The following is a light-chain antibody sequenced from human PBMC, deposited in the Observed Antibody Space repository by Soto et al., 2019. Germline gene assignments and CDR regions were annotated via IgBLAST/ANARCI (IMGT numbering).Light chain of an antibody. CDR2: GAS. J-gene: IGKJ4*01. Sequence: EIVLTQSPGTLSLSPGERATLFCRASQSVSTSYLAWYQQKPGQAPRLLIYGASSRATGIPDRFSGSGSGADFTLTISRLEPEEFAVYYCQQYGSVPLTFGGGTKVEIK. CDR3: QQYGSVPLT. V-gene: IGKV3-20*01. CDR1: QSVSTSY.